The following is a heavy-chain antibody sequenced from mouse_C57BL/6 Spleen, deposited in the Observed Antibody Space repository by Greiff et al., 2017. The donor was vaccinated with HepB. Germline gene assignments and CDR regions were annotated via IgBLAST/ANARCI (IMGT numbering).Heavy chain of an antibody. V-gene: IGHV1-50*01. CDR1: GYTFTSYW. Sequence: QVQLQQPGAELVKPGASVKLSCKASGYTFTSYWMQWVKQRPGQGLEWIGEIDPSDSYTNYNQKSKGKATLTVDTSSSTAYMQLSSLTSEDSAVYYCARTATVVAGDYWGQGTTLTVSS. J-gene: IGHJ2*01. CDR2: IDPSDSYT. CDR3: ARTATVVAGDY. D-gene: IGHD1-1*01.